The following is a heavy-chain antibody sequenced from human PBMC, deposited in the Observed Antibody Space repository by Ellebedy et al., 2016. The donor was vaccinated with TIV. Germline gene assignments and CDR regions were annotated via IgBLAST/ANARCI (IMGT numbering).Heavy chain of an antibody. D-gene: IGHD2-2*01. V-gene: IGHV3-21*01. CDR3: ARVSTCSSTSCYFTSGREWYFDL. CDR2: ISSSSSYI. Sequence: GESLKISXAASGFTVSSNYMSWVRQAPGKGLEWVSSISSSSSYIYYADSVKGRFTISRDNAKNSLYLQMNSLRAEDTAVYYCARVSTCSSTSCYFTSGREWYFDLWGRGTLVTVSS. CDR1: GFTVSSNY. J-gene: IGHJ2*01.